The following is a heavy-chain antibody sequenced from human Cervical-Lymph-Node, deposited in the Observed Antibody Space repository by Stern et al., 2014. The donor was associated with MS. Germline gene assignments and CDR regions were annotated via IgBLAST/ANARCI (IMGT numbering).Heavy chain of an antibody. CDR1: GYSFTNYW. J-gene: IGHJ4*02. D-gene: IGHD6-19*01. Sequence: EVQLVESGAEVKKPGESLKIPCKGSGYSFTNYWIGWVRQMPGKGLEWMGIIYPGDSDTRYSPSFQGQVTISADKSIRSASLQRRSLKASDTAMYYCARHCAKREQCAFDYWGQGTLVTVSS. V-gene: IGHV5-51*01. CDR2: IYPGDSDT. CDR3: ARHCAKREQCAFDY.